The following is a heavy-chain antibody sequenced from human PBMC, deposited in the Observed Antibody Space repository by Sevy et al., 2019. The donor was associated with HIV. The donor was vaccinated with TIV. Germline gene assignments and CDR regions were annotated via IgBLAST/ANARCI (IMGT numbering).Heavy chain of an antibody. V-gene: IGHV3-30*02. Sequence: GGSLRLSCAASGFTFNYYGMYWVRQAPGKGLEWVSFIRYDGSNKDYADSVKGRFTISRDNSKNTVYLQMNSLRGEDTALYHCAKDRVVVVPAAPGLGYYYGMDVWGQGTTVTVSS. D-gene: IGHD2-2*01. J-gene: IGHJ6*02. CDR1: GFTFNYYG. CDR2: IRYDGSNK. CDR3: AKDRVVVVPAAPGLGYYYGMDV.